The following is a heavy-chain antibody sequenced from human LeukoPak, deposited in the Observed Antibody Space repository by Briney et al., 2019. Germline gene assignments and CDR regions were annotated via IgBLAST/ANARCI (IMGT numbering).Heavy chain of an antibody. CDR2: IYSGDSDT. J-gene: IGHJ4*02. D-gene: IGHD2-2*01. CDR1: GYSSTSYW. Sequence: GESLKISCKGSGYSSTSYWIGWVRQMPGKGLEWMGIIYSGDSDTRYSPSFQGQVTISADKSTSTVYLQWSSLKASDTAMYYCARYPLRAIYCSNSNCLFEHWGQGTLVTVSS. CDR3: ARYPLRAIYCSNSNCLFEH. V-gene: IGHV5-51*01.